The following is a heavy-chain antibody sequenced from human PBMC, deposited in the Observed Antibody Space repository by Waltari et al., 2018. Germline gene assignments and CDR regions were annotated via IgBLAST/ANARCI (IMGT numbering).Heavy chain of an antibody. CDR2: ISSSGSTI. Sequence: EVQLVESGGGLVQPGGSLRLSCAASGFTFSSYEMNWVRQAPGKGLEWVSYISSSGSTIYYADSVKGRFTISRDNAKNSLYLQMNSLRAEDTAVYYCAREGSRSYGMDVWGQGTTVTVSS. D-gene: IGHD2-15*01. J-gene: IGHJ6*02. CDR3: AREGSRSYGMDV. V-gene: IGHV3-48*03. CDR1: GFTFSSYE.